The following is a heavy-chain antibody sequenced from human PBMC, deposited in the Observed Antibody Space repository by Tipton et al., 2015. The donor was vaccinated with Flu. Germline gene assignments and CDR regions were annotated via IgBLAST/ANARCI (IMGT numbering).Heavy chain of an antibody. CDR1: GFTVTNNY. CDR2: IYTAGRT. D-gene: IGHD5-12*01. J-gene: IGHJ4*02. CDR3: ARDMGRGYGGWDS. Sequence: SLRLSCAASGFTVTNNYVTWVRQAPGKGLEWVSVIYTAGRTKSADSVKDRFTISRDISKNMVYLQMNSLRVDDTAMYYCARDMGRGYGGWDSWGQGTLGTVSA. V-gene: IGHV3-53*01.